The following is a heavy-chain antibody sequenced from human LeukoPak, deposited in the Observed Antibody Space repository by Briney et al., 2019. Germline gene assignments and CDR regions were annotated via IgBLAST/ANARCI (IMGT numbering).Heavy chain of an antibody. Sequence: GGSPRLSCVASGFTFTNYAMNWVRQASGKGLEWVSRITGSGGGTDYADSVKGRFTIFRDNSKNTLYLQMTSLRAEDTAIYYCAKDSETPGCFDHWGQGTPVTVSS. D-gene: IGHD6-19*01. CDR1: GFTFTNYA. J-gene: IGHJ4*02. CDR2: ITGSGGGT. V-gene: IGHV3-23*01. CDR3: AKDSETPGCFDH.